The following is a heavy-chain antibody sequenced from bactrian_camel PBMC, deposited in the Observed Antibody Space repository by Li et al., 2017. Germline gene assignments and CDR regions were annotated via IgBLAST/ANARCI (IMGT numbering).Heavy chain of an antibody. Sequence: VQLVESGGDLVRPGGSLRLSCAASGYTLSPNCMGWFRQAPGKEREGVASLASDGSSIYANSLKGRSSISRDNAIHTCYLQMVNLKPEDTALYYCATKGDGNWYQTLGYWGQGTQVTVS. CDR1: GYTLSPNC. J-gene: IGHJ6*01. CDR3: ATKGDGNWYQTLGY. D-gene: IGHD6*01. V-gene: IGHV3S53*01. CDR2: LASDGSS.